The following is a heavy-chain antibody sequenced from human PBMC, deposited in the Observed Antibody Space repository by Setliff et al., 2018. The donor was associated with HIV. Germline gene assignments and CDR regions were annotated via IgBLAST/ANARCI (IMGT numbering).Heavy chain of an antibody. Sequence: ASVKVSCKASGYTFTNYAIHWLRQAPGQRLEWMGWITVATDYTGYAQKFQGRVTMTRNTSISTAYMELSSLRSEDTAVYYCARGLRSNFWSGKPRYYFDYWGQGTLVTVSS. J-gene: IGHJ4*02. V-gene: IGHV1-8*01. CDR1: GYTFTNYA. CDR3: ARGLRSNFWSGKPRYYFDY. D-gene: IGHD3-3*01. CDR2: ITVATDYT.